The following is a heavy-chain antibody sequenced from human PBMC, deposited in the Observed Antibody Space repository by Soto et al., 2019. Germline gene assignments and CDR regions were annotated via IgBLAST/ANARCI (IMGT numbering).Heavy chain of an antibody. D-gene: IGHD6-13*01. Sequence: PSETLSLTCTVSGGSISSGGYYWSLIRQHPGKGLEWIGYIYYSGSTYYNPSLKSRVTISVDTSKNQFSLKLSSVTAADTAVYYCAREGGIFGSREGGMDVWGQGTTVTVSS. J-gene: IGHJ6*02. V-gene: IGHV4-30-4*08. CDR3: AREGGIFGSREGGMDV. CDR1: GGSISSGGYY. CDR2: IYYSGST.